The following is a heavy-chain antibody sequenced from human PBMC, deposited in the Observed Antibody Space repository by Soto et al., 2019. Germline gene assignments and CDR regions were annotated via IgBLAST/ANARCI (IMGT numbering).Heavy chain of an antibody. CDR3: ARVGTTGTTKIFDY. V-gene: IGHV6-1*01. CDR2: TYYRSKWYN. D-gene: IGHD1-1*01. Sequence: PSQTLSLTCAISGDSVSSNSAAWNWIRQSPSRGLEWLGRTYYRSKWYNDYAVSVKSRITINPDTSKNQFSLQMNSVTTEDTDEYYCARVGTTGTTKIFDYWGQGTLVTVSS. CDR1: GDSVSSNSAA. J-gene: IGHJ4*02.